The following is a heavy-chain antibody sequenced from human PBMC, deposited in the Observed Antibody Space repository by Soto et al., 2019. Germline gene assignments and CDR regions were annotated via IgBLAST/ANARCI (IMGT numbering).Heavy chain of an antibody. V-gene: IGHV1-18*01. D-gene: IGHD2-8*01. CDR2: ISAYNGNT. Sequence: ASVKVSLKASGYTFTSYGINWVRKAPGQGLEWMGWISAYNGNTNYAQKLQGRVTMTTDTSTSTVYMELSSLSSEDTAIYYCARLYGINDPFDFWGQGTLVTVSS. CDR3: ARLYGINDPFDF. CDR1: GYTFTSYG. J-gene: IGHJ4*02.